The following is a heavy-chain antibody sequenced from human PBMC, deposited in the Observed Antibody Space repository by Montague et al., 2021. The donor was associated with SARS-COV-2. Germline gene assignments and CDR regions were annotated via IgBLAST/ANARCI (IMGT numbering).Heavy chain of an antibody. CDR2: IYYSGST. J-gene: IGHJ4*02. D-gene: IGHD3-9*01. CDR1: DGSISRYY. Sequence: SETLSLTCTVSDGSISRYYWNWIRQPPGKGLEWLAYIYYSGSTNYNPSLKSRVTISVDTSKNQFSLKLSSVTAADTAVYYCARSRENYNILTGYPYYFDYWGQGTLVTVSS. CDR3: ARSRENYNILTGYPYYFDY. V-gene: IGHV4-59*01.